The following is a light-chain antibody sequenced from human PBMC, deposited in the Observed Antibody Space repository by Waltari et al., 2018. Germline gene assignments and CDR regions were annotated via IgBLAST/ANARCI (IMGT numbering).Light chain of an antibody. CDR3: YSRNSDDFTYV. Sequence: SSELSQDPTVSVALGQAVNITCQGDSLIRYFVSWNQQKPGQAPVLVSYGQNKRPSGIPDRFSGSRSGNTASLTIAGAEAADEADYYCYSRNSDDFTYVFGTGTKLTVL. V-gene: IGLV3-19*01. CDR2: GQN. J-gene: IGLJ1*01. CDR1: SLIRYF.